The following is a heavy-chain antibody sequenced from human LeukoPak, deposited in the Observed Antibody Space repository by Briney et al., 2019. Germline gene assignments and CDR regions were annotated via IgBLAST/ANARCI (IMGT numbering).Heavy chain of an antibody. CDR1: GGSISSGGYY. CDR3: ARGDYDYDSSGSLGY. Sequence: PSETLSLTCTVSGGSISSGGYYWSWIRQPPGKGLEWIGYIYHSGSTYYNPSLKSRVTISVDRSKNQFSLKLSSVTAADTAVYYCARGDYDYDSSGSLGYWGQGTLVTVSS. V-gene: IGHV4-30-2*01. D-gene: IGHD3-22*01. J-gene: IGHJ4*02. CDR2: IYHSGST.